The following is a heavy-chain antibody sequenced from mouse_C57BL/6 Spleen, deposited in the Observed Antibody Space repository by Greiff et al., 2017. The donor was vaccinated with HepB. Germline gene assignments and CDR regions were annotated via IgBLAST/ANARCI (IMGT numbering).Heavy chain of an antibody. CDR1: GYAFSSYW. CDR3: ARAYGSSCWYFDV. V-gene: IGHV1-80*01. Sequence: VQLQQSGAELVKPGASVKISCKASGYAFSSYWMNWVKQRPGKGLEWIGQIYPGDGDTNYNGKFKGKATLTADKSSSTAYMQLSSLTSEDSAVYYCARAYGSSCWYFDVWGTGTTVTVSS. CDR2: IYPGDGDT. J-gene: IGHJ1*03. D-gene: IGHD1-1*01.